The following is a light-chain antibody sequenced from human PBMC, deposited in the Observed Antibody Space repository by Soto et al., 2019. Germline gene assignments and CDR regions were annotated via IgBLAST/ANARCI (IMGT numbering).Light chain of an antibody. CDR1: QDITNY. V-gene: IGKV1-33*01. CDR2: DAS. Sequence: DIQMTQSPSSLSASVGDRVTITCQASQDITNYLNWYQLKPGKAPKLLIYDASNSETGVPSRFSGSGSGTDFTFTISSLQPEDIGTYYCQQYNNLPTFGHGTRLEIK. J-gene: IGKJ5*01. CDR3: QQYNNLPT.